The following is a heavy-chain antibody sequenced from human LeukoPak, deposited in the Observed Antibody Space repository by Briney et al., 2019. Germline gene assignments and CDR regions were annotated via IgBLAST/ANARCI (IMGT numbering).Heavy chain of an antibody. CDR1: GFTFSSYW. Sequence: PGGSLRLSCAASGFTFSSYWMSWVRQAPGKGLEWVANIKQDGSEKYYVVSVKGRFTISRDNAKNSLYLQMNSLRAEDTAVCYCARVRGSDYYYYYMDVWGKGTTVTVSS. V-gene: IGHV3-7*01. D-gene: IGHD3-10*01. J-gene: IGHJ6*03. CDR3: ARVRGSDYYYYYMDV. CDR2: IKQDGSEK.